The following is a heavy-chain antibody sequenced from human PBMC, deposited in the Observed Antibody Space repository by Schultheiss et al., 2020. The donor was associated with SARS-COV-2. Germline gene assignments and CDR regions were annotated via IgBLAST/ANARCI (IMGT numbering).Heavy chain of an antibody. J-gene: IGHJ6*02. CDR3: AREGVTVNYYYYGMDV. Sequence: GGSLRLSCAASGFTFSSYSMNWVRQAPGKGLEWVAVISYDGSNKYYADSVKGRFTISRDNAKNSLYLQMNSLRDEDTAVYYCAREGVTVNYYYYGMDVWGQGTTVTVSS. CDR1: GFTFSSYS. CDR2: ISYDGSNK. V-gene: IGHV3-30*03. D-gene: IGHD1-14*01.